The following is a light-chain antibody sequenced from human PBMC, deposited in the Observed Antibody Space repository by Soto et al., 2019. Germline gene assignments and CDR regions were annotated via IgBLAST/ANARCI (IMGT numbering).Light chain of an antibody. CDR2: KAS. Sequence: DIQMTQSPSTLSAPVGDSVTITCRASESISSWLAWFQQRPGKAPKLLIQKASILESGVPSRFSGSESGTEFTLTISSLQPDDFATYFCQQYSAKWSFGQGTKVEIK. CDR1: ESISSW. CDR3: QQYSAKWS. J-gene: IGKJ1*01. V-gene: IGKV1-5*03.